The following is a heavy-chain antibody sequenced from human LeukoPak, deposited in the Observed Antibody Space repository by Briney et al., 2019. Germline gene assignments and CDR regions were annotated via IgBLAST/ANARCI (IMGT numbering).Heavy chain of an antibody. V-gene: IGHV4-39*07. J-gene: IGHJ4*02. Sequence: SETLSLTCTVSGGSISSSSYYWGWIRQPPGKGLEWIGSIYYSGSTYYNPSLKSRVTISVDTSKNQFSLKLSSVTAADTAVYYCARETRRGIAAAGNWGQGTLVTASS. CDR1: GGSISSSSYY. CDR2: IYYSGST. CDR3: ARETRRGIAAAGN. D-gene: IGHD6-13*01.